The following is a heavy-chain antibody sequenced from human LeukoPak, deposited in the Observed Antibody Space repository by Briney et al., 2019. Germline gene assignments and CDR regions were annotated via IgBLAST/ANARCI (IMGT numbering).Heavy chain of an antibody. J-gene: IGHJ4*02. V-gene: IGHV1-69*13. CDR2: IIAIFGTA. CDR1: VGTFSSYT. CDR3: ARGPYYDFWIDY. Sequence: ASVKVSCKASVGTFSSYTISWVRDAPGQGLEWMGGIIAIFGTANYAQKFQGRVTSTADESTSTAYMCLCRLRSENTALCNSARGPYYDFWIDYGGEGTLVTVS. D-gene: IGHD3-3*01.